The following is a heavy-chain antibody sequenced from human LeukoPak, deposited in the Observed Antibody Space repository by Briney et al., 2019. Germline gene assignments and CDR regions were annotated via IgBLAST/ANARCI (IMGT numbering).Heavy chain of an antibody. CDR2: ISAYNGNT. J-gene: IGHJ4*02. V-gene: IGHV1-18*01. Sequence: ASVKVSCKVSGYTFTSYGISWVRQAPGQGLEWMGWISAYNGNTNYAQKLQGRVTMTTDTSTSTAYMELRSLRSDDAAVYYCAVVVVAATLDYWGQGTLVTVSS. D-gene: IGHD2-15*01. CDR1: GYTFTSYG. CDR3: AVVVVAATLDY.